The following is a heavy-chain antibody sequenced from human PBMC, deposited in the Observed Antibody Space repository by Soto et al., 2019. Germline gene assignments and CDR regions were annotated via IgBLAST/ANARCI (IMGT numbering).Heavy chain of an antibody. Sequence: ASVKVSCKASGGTFSSYAISWVRQAPGQGLEWMGGIIPIFGTANYAQKFQGRVTITADESTSTAYMELSSLRSEDTAVYYCARAPLGAAAGFYWGQGTLVTVSS. J-gene: IGHJ4*02. D-gene: IGHD6-13*01. CDR2: IIPIFGTA. V-gene: IGHV1-69*13. CDR3: ARAPLGAAAGFY. CDR1: GGTFSSYA.